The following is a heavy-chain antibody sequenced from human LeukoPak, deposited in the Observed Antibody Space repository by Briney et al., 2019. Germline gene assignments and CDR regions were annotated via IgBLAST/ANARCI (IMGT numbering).Heavy chain of an antibody. CDR2: MYHSGST. CDR1: GGSISTYY. Sequence: SETLSLTCTVSGGSISTYYWGWIRQPPGKGLEWIGTMYHSGSTNYNPSLKSRVTISVDTSKNQFSLKLSSVTAADTAVYFCARGFRGDNFDYWGQGTLVTVSS. J-gene: IGHJ4*02. D-gene: IGHD7-27*01. V-gene: IGHV4-59*08. CDR3: ARGFRGDNFDY.